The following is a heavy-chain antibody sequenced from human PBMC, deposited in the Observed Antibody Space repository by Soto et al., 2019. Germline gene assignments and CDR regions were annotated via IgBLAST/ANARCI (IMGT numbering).Heavy chain of an antibody. CDR2: INSDGTYT. V-gene: IGHV3-74*01. J-gene: IGHJ4*02. CDR3: AREGSYDSSGYHLGY. CDR1: GFTFSASW. Sequence: EVQLVESGGGVVQPGGPLRLSCEASGFTFSASWMHWVRQVPGKGLVWVSRINSDGTYTTYADSVKGRFTMYRDNAKNTLSLQMNSLRAADTAVYYCAREGSYDSSGYHLGYWGQGTLVAVSS. D-gene: IGHD3-22*01.